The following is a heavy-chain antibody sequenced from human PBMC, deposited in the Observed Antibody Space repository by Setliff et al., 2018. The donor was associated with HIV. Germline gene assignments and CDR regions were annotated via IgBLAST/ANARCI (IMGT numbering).Heavy chain of an antibody. V-gene: IGHV3-23*01. CDR3: ARAPRYGDVDY. CDR1: GFTLSTFS. J-gene: IGHJ4*02. CDR2: ISSKDGST. D-gene: IGHD4-17*01. Sequence: GGSLRLSCAVSGFTLSTFSMSWVRQAPGKGLEWVSAISSKDGSTYYADSVRGGFTISRDNSQNTLYLQMNSLRVDDPAIYYCARAPRYGDVDYWSQGTLVTVSS.